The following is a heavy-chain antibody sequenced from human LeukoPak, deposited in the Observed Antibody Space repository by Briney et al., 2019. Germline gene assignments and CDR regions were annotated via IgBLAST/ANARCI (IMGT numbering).Heavy chain of an antibody. Sequence: GGSLRLPCVASGFTVTSYAMSWVRQAPGKGLEWVSVISGGGPTSFYADSVKGRFTISRGDSKNTVYLQLNNLRAEDTAIYYCAKVRRFPGILDLFDFWGQGTRVTVSS. D-gene: IGHD3-10*01. CDR1: GFTVTSYA. V-gene: IGHV3-23*01. CDR3: AKVRRFPGILDLFDF. CDR2: ISGGGPTS. J-gene: IGHJ4*02.